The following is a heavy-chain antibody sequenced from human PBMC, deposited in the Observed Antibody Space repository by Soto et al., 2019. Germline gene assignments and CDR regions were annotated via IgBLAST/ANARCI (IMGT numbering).Heavy chain of an antibody. CDR1: GYSFSNYW. CDR2: IYPGDSET. D-gene: IGHD6-19*01. CDR3: ARDLSVAGPDY. J-gene: IGHJ4*02. Sequence: GESLKISCKGSGYSFSNYWIGWVRQMPGKGLEWMGVIYPGDSETRFSPSFQGQVTISRDNSKNTLYLQMNSLRGEDTAVYYCARDLSVAGPDYWGQGTLVTVSS. V-gene: IGHV5-51*01.